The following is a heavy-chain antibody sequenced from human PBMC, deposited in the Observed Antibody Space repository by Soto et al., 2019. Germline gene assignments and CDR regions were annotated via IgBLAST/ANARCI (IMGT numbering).Heavy chain of an antibody. CDR3: AKVLIRGGRLWWQSFDY. CDR2: ISWNSGSI. CDR1: GFTFDDYA. J-gene: IGHJ4*02. Sequence: GGSLRLSCAASGFTFDDYAMHWVRQAPGKGLEWVSGISWNSGSIGYADSVKGRFTISRDNAKNSLYLQMNSLRAEDTALYYFAKVLIRGGRLWWQSFDYWGQGTLVTVSS. D-gene: IGHD2-21*01. V-gene: IGHV3-9*01.